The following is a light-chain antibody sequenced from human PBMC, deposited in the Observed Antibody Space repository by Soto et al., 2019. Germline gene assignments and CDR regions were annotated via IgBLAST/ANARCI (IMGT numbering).Light chain of an antibody. Sequence: QSALTQPASVSGSPGQSITISCTGTSSDVGGYIYVSWYQQHPGKAPKLMVYDVSNRPSGVSNRFSGSKSGNTASLTISGLQAEDEADYYCSSYTSSSTNVVFGGGTKLTVL. V-gene: IGLV2-14*01. CDR2: DVS. CDR1: SSDVGGYIY. J-gene: IGLJ2*01. CDR3: SSYTSSSTNVV.